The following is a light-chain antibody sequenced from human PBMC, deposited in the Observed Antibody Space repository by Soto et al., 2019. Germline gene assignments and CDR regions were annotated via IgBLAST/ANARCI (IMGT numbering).Light chain of an antibody. V-gene: IGLV1-40*01. J-gene: IGLJ1*01. CDR2: GNS. CDR1: SSNIGAGYD. Sequence: QSVLTQPPSLSGAPGQRVTISFTGSSSNIGAGYDVHWYQQLPGTAPKLLIYGNSNRPSGVPDRFSGSKSGTSASLAITGLQAEDEADYYCQSYDRSLSGYVFGTGTKVTVL. CDR3: QSYDRSLSGYV.